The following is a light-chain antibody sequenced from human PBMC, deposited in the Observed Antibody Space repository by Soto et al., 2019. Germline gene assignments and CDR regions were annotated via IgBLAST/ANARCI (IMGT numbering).Light chain of an antibody. Sequence: DIQMTQSPSTLSASVGDRVTITCRASRSISNWLAWYQQKPGKAPKLLIYDASNLESGVPSRFSGSGSGTEFTLTISSLQPDVLGTFYCQQYNTDPFTFGPGTIVDIK. CDR2: DAS. J-gene: IGKJ3*01. V-gene: IGKV1-5*01. CDR3: QQYNTDPFT. CDR1: RSISNW.